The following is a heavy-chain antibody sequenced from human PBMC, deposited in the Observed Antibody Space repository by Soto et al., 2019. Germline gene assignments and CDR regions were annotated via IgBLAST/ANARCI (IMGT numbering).Heavy chain of an antibody. CDR2: IYSSGST. Sequence: SETLSLTCTVSSDSVSSSSYTGGWIRQPPGKGPEWIGSIYSSGSTYYNPSLNSRVTVSVDTSKNQFSLKVTSVTAADTAVYYCARLYGYCIRNSCHGHYAMDVWGQGTTVTVS. CDR3: ARLYGYCIRNSCHGHYAMDV. V-gene: IGHV4-39*01. D-gene: IGHD2-2*01. CDR1: SDSVSSSSYT. J-gene: IGHJ6*02.